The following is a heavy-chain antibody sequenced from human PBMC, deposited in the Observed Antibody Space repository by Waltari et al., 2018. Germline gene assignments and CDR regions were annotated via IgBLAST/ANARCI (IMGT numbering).Heavy chain of an antibody. CDR2: IYCSGST. V-gene: IGHV4-59*01. CDR3: ATGGVRRDNWFDP. D-gene: IGHD3-10*01. CDR1: GGSISSYY. J-gene: IGHJ5*02. Sequence: QVQLQESGPGLVKPSETLSLTCTVSGGSISSYYWSWIRQPPGKGLEWIGYIYCSGSTNYNPSLKSRVTISVDTSKNQFSLKLSSVTAADTAVYYCATGGVRRDNWFDPWGQGTLVTVSS.